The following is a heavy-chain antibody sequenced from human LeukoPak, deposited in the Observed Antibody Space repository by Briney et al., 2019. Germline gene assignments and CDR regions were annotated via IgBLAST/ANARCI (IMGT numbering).Heavy chain of an antibody. Sequence: GGSLRLSCAASGFTFSSYAMSWVRQAPGKGLEWVSAISGSGGSTYYADSVKGRFTISRDNSKNTLYLQMNSLRAEDTAVYYCARDQQLGRRSYYYGMDVWGQGTTVTVSS. CDR3: ARDQQLGRRSYYYGMDV. V-gene: IGHV3-23*01. CDR2: ISGSGGST. J-gene: IGHJ6*02. D-gene: IGHD6-13*01. CDR1: GFTFSSYA.